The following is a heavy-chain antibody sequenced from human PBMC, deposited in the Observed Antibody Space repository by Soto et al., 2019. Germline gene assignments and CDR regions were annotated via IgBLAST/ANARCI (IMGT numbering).Heavy chain of an antibody. Sequence: PSQTRALTCAITVDIFPSHSAGWGLVRQSTSRGRKWLGRTYYRYKWYYEYAVSVRGRITINPDTSKNQYSLQLNSVTPEDTAVYFCARGEQYSGRIFDYWGQGTLVTVSS. CDR3: ARGEQYSGRIFDY. D-gene: IGHD1-26*01. J-gene: IGHJ4*01. CDR1: VDIFPSHSAG. CDR2: TYYRYKWYY. V-gene: IGHV6-1*01.